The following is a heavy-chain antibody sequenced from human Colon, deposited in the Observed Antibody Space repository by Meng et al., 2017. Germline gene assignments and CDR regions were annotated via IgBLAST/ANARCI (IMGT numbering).Heavy chain of an antibody. Sequence: QVQLQESGPGLVKPSGTLSLPCAVSGGSINSSNWWLWVRQPPGKGLEWLGEIYHGGNTNYNPSLKSRVTLSLDKSKNQFSLRLTSVTAAATAMYYCSRGVVAGAMVWFDPWGPGTLVTVSS. D-gene: IGHD2-2*01. V-gene: IGHV4-4*02. CDR1: GGSINSSNW. CDR3: SRGVVAGAMVWFDP. J-gene: IGHJ5*02. CDR2: IYHGGNT.